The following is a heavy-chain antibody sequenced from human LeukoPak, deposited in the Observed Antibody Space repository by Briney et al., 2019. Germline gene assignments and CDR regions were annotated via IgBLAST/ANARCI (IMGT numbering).Heavy chain of an antibody. CDR1: GFTFSSYS. J-gene: IGHJ4*02. Sequence: SGGSLRLSCAASGFTFSSYSMNWVRQAPGKGLEWVSSISSSSSYIYYADSVKGRFTISRDNAKNSLYLQMNSLRAEDTAVYYCARDPTVTTPYFDYWGQGTLVTVSS. CDR2: ISSSSSYI. V-gene: IGHV3-21*01. D-gene: IGHD4-17*01. CDR3: ARDPTVTTPYFDY.